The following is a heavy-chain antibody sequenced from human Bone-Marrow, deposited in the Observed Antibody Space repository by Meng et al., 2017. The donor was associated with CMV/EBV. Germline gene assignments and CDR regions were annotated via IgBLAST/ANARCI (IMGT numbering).Heavy chain of an antibody. CDR2: IIPIFGTA. V-gene: IGHV1-69*05. J-gene: IGHJ3*02. CDR3: ARSDRAYCGGDCYSAFDI. Sequence: SVKVSCKASGGTFSSYAISWVRQAPGQGLEWMGGIIPIFGTANYAQKFQGRVTITTDESTSTAYMELSSLRSEDTAVYYCARSDRAYCGGDCYSAFDIWGQGTMVPVSS. CDR1: GGTFSSYA. D-gene: IGHD2-21*01.